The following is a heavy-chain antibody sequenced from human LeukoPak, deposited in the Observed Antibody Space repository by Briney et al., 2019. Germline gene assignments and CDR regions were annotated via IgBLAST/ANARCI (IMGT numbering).Heavy chain of an antibody. CDR2: IIPIFGTA. D-gene: IGHD6-19*01. Sequence: GASVKVSCKASGGTFSSYAISWVRQAPGQGLEWMGGIIPIFGTANYAQKFQGRVTMTEDTSTDTAYMELSSLRSEDTAVYYCATDGSGWYDYWGQGTLVTVSS. CDR3: ATDGSGWYDY. V-gene: IGHV1-69*06. CDR1: GGTFSSYA. J-gene: IGHJ4*02.